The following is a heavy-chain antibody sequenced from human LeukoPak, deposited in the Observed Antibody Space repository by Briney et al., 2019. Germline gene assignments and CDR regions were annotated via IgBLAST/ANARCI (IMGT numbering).Heavy chain of an antibody. CDR2: LKEDGTET. V-gene: IGHV3-7*03. Sequence: GGSLRLSCAASGFMFSSNWMSWVRLAPGKGLEWVANLKEDGTETYYVDSVKGRFTISRDNAKNSLYLQMNSLRVEDMAVYYCAKEGRSLQTYWGQGTLVTVSS. J-gene: IGHJ4*02. CDR3: AKEGRSLQTY. CDR1: GFMFSSNW. D-gene: IGHD5-24*01.